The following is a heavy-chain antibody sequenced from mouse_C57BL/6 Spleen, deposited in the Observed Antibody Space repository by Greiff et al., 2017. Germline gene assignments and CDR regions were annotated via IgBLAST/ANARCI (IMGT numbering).Heavy chain of an antibody. V-gene: IGHV5-4*01. D-gene: IGHD2-1*01. CDR1: GFTFSSYA. CDR2: ISDGGSYT. Sequence: EVHLVESGGGLVKPGGSLKLSCAASGFTFSSYAMSWVRQTPEKRLEWVATISDGGSYTYYPDNVKGRFTISRDNAKNNLYLQMSHLKSEDTAMYYCASVYGNYGYYFDYWGQGTTLTVSS. CDR3: ASVYGNYGYYFDY. J-gene: IGHJ2*01.